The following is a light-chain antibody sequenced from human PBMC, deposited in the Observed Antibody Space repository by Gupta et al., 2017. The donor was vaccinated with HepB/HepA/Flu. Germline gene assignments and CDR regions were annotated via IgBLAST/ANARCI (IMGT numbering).Light chain of an antibody. V-gene: IGKV3-15*01. J-gene: IGKJ1*01. CDR1: QKIYNN. CDR3: QHDHDWPRT. CDR2: SAS. Sequence: EIVMTQSPTTLSVSPGERATLSCRASQKIYNNLAWFQQKPGQAPRLLIYSASSRSTGIPARFSGSVSGTEFTLTISSLQSEDSAIYYCQHDHDWPRTFGQGTKVEIK.